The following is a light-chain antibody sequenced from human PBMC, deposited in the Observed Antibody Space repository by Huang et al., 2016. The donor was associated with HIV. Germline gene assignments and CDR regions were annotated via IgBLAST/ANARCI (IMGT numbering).Light chain of an antibody. V-gene: IGKV3-20*01. CDR2: GTS. CDR1: QSVSSSY. Sequence: EIVLTQSPGTLSLSPGERATLSCRASQSVSSSYLAWYRQRPGQAPRLVIYGTSNRATGIPDRFSDSGSGTDFTLTISRLEPEDFAVYYCQQYGSSYTFGQGTKLEIK. CDR3: QQYGSSYT. J-gene: IGKJ2*01.